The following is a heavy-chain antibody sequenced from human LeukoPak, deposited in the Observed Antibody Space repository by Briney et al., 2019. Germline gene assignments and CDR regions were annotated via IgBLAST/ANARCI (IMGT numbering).Heavy chain of an antibody. V-gene: IGHV1-2*02. CDR2: IFPNSGGT. J-gene: IGHJ4*02. CDR3: ATFSTDNAFDY. D-gene: IGHD4-17*01. Sequence: GASVKVSCKASGGTFSSYAISWVRQAPGQGLEWMGCIFPNSGGTNYTQNFQGRVTMTRDTSINTAYMELSRLRSDDTAVYYCATFSTDNAFDYWGRGTLVTVFS. CDR1: GGTFSSYA.